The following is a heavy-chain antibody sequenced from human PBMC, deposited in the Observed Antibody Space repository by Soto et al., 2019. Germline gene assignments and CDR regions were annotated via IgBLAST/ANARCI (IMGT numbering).Heavy chain of an antibody. CDR3: AKAPRWYSVYYFDY. V-gene: IGHV3-23*01. CDR2: ISGSGGST. CDR1: GFTFSSYA. J-gene: IGHJ4*02. Sequence: EVQLLESGGGLVQPGGSLRLSCAASGFTFSSYAMSWVRQAPGKGLEWVSAISGSGGSTYYADSVKGRFTISIDNSKNSLYLQMNSLRAEDTAVYYCAKAPRWYSVYYFDYWGQGTLVTVSS. D-gene: IGHD2-15*01.